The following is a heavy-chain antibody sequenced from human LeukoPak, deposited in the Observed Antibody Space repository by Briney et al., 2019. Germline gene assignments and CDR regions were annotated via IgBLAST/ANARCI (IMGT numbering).Heavy chain of an antibody. Sequence: GGSLRLSCAASGFTFSSYWVHWVRQAPGKGLVWVSRINSDGSSTSYADSVKGRFTISRDSAKNTLYLQMNSLRAEDTAVYYCARDPRTDYGGNPSDYWGQGTLVTVSS. CDR1: GFTFSSYW. D-gene: IGHD4-23*01. CDR3: ARDPRTDYGGNPSDY. V-gene: IGHV3-74*01. J-gene: IGHJ4*02. CDR2: INSDGSST.